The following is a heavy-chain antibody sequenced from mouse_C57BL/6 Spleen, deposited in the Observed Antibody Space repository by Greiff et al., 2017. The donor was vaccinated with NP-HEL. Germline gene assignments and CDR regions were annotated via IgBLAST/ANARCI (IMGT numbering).Heavy chain of an antibody. CDR3: ARIPPIYDGYYGYAMDY. CDR2: IDPSDSYT. V-gene: IGHV1-69*01. J-gene: IGHJ4*01. D-gene: IGHD2-3*01. CDR1: GYTFTSYW. Sequence: QVQLQQSGAELVMPGASVKLSCKASGYTFTSYWMHWVKQRPGQGLEWIGEIDPSDSYTNYNQKFKGKSTLTVDKSSSTAYMQLSSLTSEDSAVYYCARIPPIYDGYYGYAMDYWGQGTSVTVSS.